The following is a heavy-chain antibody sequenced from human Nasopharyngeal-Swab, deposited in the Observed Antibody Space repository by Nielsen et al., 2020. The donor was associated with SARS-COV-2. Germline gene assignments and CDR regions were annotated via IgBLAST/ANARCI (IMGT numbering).Heavy chain of an antibody. V-gene: IGHV3-23*01. D-gene: IGHD2-2*01. CDR1: GFTFSSYA. Sequence: GGSLRLSCAASGFTFSSYAMSWVRQAPGKGLEWVSIICGNSDTTYYADSVKGRFSISRDNSKNTLYLQMNSLRAEDTAVYYCAKWNTSSCYPVFDSWGQGTLVTVSS. CDR2: ICGNSDTT. CDR3: AKWNTSSCYPVFDS. J-gene: IGHJ4*02.